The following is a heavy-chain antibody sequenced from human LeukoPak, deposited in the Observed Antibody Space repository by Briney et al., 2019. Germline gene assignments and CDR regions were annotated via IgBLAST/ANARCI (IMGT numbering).Heavy chain of an antibody. CDR3: ARGRGGDDGNNWFDP. D-gene: IGHD2-21*02. CDR1: GFTFDDYG. V-gene: IGHV3-20*04. CDR2: INWNGGST. Sequence: GGSLRLSCAASGFTFDDYGMSWVRQAPGKGLEWVSGINWNGGSTGYADSVKGRFTISRDNSKNTLYLQMNSLRAEDTAVYYCARGRGGDDGNNWFDPWGQGTLVTVSS. J-gene: IGHJ5*02.